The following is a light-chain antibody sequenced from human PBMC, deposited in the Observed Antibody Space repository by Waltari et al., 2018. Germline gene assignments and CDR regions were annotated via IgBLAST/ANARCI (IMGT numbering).Light chain of an antibody. CDR3: SSYTSSSPWV. CDR2: DVS. V-gene: IGLV2-14*01. CDR1: SSDVGCYKY. Sequence: QPALPQPASVSGSPAQSLTISCTGTSSDVGCYKYVSWYQQHPGKPPKLMIYDVSKRPSGVSNRFSGPKSGHTASLTISALQAEDEADYYFSSYTSSSPWVFGGGTKLTVL. J-gene: IGLJ3*02.